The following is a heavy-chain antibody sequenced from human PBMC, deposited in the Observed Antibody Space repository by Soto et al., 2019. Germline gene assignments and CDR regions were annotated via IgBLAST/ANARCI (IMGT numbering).Heavy chain of an antibody. CDR3: AKDATIFGVVIIPNWFDP. Sequence: GSLRLSCAASGFTFSSYAMSWVRQAPGKGLEWVSAISGSGGSTYYADSVKGRFTISRDNSKNTLYLQMNSLRAEDTAVYYCAKDATIFGVVIIPNWFDPWGQGTLVTVSS. V-gene: IGHV3-23*01. CDR2: ISGSGGST. J-gene: IGHJ5*02. CDR1: GFTFSSYA. D-gene: IGHD3-3*01.